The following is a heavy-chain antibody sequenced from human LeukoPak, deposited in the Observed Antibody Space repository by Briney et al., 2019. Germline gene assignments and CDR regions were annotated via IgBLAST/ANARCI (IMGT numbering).Heavy chain of an antibody. CDR1: GYTFTGYY. Sequence: ASVKVSCKASGYTFTGYYMHWIRQAPGQGLEWMGLINPNNGGTNYAQKFQGRVTMTRDTSISTAYMELTSLTSDDTAVYYCARVAYSESYGIWFDPWGQGSLVIISS. CDR2: INPNNGGT. V-gene: IGHV1-2*02. D-gene: IGHD1-26*01. CDR3: ARVAYSESYGIWFDP. J-gene: IGHJ5*02.